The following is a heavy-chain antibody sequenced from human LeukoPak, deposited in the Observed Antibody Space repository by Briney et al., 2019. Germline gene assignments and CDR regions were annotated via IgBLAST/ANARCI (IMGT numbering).Heavy chain of an antibody. CDR3: ARVGTTVSTNYYGMDV. CDR1: EFTVSSNY. J-gene: IGHJ6*02. V-gene: IGHV3-66*02. Sequence: GGSLRLSCVASEFTVSSNYMNWVRQAPGKGLEWVSFIYTSGSTYYADSVRGRFTISRDNSKNTLNLEMNSLRAEDTAVYYCARVGTTVSTNYYGMDVWGQGTTVTVSS. CDR2: IYTSGST. D-gene: IGHD4-11*01.